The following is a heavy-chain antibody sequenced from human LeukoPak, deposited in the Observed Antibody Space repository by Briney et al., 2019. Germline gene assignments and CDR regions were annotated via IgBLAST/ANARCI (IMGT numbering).Heavy chain of an antibody. CDR1: GFTFNTYA. V-gene: IGHV4-34*01. D-gene: IGHD4-11*01. Sequence: GSLRLSCAASGFTFNTYAMSWIRQPPGKGLEWIGEINHSGSTNYNPSLKSRVTISVDTSKNQFSLKLSSVTAADTAVYYCARGSGMTTSLYYYGMDVWGQGTTVTVSS. CDR2: INHSGST. CDR3: ARGSGMTTSLYYYGMDV. J-gene: IGHJ6*02.